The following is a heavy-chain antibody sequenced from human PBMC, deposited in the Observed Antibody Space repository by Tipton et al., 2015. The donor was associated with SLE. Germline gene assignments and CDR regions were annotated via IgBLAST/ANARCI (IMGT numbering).Heavy chain of an antibody. J-gene: IGHJ4*02. D-gene: IGHD3-22*01. CDR3: ARSSSGYYVDY. CDR2: IYYSGST. Sequence: LSLTCTVSGGSISSYYWSWIRQPPGKGLEWIGYIYYSGSTNYNPSLKSRVTISVDTSKNQFSLRLSSVTAADTAVYYCARSSSGYYVDYWGQGTLVTVSS. V-gene: IGHV4-59*08. CDR1: GGSISSYY.